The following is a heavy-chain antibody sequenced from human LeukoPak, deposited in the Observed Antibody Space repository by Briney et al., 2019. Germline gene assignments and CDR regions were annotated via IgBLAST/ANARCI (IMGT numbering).Heavy chain of an antibody. CDR3: ARGPRGGNWNEALDY. CDR1: GFSFTTYW. Sequence: GESLKISCKASGFSFTTYWIGWVRQMPGKGLEWMGMFYPGDSDTRKSPSFQGQVTLSADNSITTAYLQWSSLKASDTAMYYCARGPRGGNWNEALDYWGQGTLVTVSS. CDR2: FYPGDSDT. V-gene: IGHV5-51*01. D-gene: IGHD1-1*01. J-gene: IGHJ4*02.